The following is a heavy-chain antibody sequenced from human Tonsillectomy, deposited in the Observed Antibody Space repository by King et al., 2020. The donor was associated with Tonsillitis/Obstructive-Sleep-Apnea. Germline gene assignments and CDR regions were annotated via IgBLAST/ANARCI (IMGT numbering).Heavy chain of an antibody. CDR3: ASVGGIRPYYYYMDV. V-gene: IGHV3-74*01. D-gene: IGHD6-13*01. CDR1: GFTFISYW. J-gene: IGHJ6*03. CDR2: ISSDGSRT. Sequence: VQLVESGGGLVQPGGSLRLSCAASGFTFISYWMHWVRQAPGKGLVWVSRISSDGSRTSYADSVKGRFTISRDNAKSTLYLQMNSLRADDTAVYFCASVGGIRPYYYYMDVWGKGTTVTVSS.